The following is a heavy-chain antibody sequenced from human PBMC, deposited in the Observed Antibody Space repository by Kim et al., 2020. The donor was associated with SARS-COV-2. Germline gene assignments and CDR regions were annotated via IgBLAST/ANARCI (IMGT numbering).Heavy chain of an antibody. D-gene: IGHD6-13*01. Sequence: SETLSLTCTVSGGSISSSSYYWGWIRQPPGKGLEWIGSIYYSGSTYYNPSLKSRVTISVDTSKNQFSLKLSSVTAADTAVYYCARDVDGSSWFGGMDVWGQGTTVTVSS. CDR3: ARDVDGSSWFGGMDV. CDR1: GGSISSSSYY. J-gene: IGHJ6*02. CDR2: IYYSGST. V-gene: IGHV4-39*07.